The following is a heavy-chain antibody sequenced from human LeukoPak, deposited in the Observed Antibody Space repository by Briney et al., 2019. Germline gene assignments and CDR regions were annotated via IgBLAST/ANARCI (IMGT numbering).Heavy chain of an antibody. Sequence: ASVKVSCKASGYTFTSYDINWVRQATGQGLEWMGWMNPNSGNTGYAQKFQGRVTMTRNTSISTAYMELSSLRSEDTAVYYCARAHYYDSGDYYYYYMDVWGKGTTVTISS. CDR2: MNPNSGNT. CDR3: ARAHYYDSGDYYYYYMDV. V-gene: IGHV1-8*01. D-gene: IGHD3-22*01. CDR1: GYTFTSYD. J-gene: IGHJ6*03.